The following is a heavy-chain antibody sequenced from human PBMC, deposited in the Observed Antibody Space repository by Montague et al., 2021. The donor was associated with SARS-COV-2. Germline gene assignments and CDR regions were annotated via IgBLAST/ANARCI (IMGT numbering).Heavy chain of an antibody. CDR1: GFTFRHYA. CDR2: ISASGPTT. D-gene: IGHD2-21*01. V-gene: IGHV3-23*01. J-gene: IGHJ4*02. Sequence: SLRLSCAASGFTFRHYAMNWVRQAPGKGLEWVSLISASGPTTFYADSVKGRFTISRDNSKNMVYLQMSGLRPDDTAVYFCAKLGAYCDDGSCHFDSWGQGTLVTVSS. CDR3: AKLGAYCDDGSCHFDS.